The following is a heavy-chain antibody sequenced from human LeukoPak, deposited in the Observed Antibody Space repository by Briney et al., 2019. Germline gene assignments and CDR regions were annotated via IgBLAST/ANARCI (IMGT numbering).Heavy chain of an antibody. V-gene: IGHV3-21*01. D-gene: IGHD3-10*01. CDR1: GFTFSSYS. CDR3: ARDSMVRGALIDY. CDR2: ISSSSYI. J-gene: IGHJ4*02. Sequence: GGSLRLSCAASGFTFSSYSMNWVRQAPGKGLEWVSSISSSSYIYYADSVKGRFTISRDNAKNSLYLQMNSLRAEDTAVYYCARDSMVRGALIDYWGQGTLVTVSS.